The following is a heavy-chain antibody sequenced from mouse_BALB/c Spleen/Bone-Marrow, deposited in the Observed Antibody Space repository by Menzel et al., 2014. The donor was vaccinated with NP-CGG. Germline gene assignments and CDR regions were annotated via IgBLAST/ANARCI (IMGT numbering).Heavy chain of an antibody. Sequence: EVQLVESGGGLVQPGGSLKRSCAASGFDFSRYWMSWVRQAPGKGLEWIGEINPDSSTINYTPSLKDKFIISRDNAKNTLYLQMSKVRSEDTVLYYCARLGYYGSSDYWCQGTTLTVSS. V-gene: IGHV4-1*02. CDR1: GFDFSRYW. CDR2: INPDSSTI. D-gene: IGHD1-1*01. CDR3: ARLGYYGSSDY. J-gene: IGHJ2*01.